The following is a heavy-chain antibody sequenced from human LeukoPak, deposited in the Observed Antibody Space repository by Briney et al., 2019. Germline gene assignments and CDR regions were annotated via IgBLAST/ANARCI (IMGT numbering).Heavy chain of an antibody. D-gene: IGHD6-13*01. CDR2: ISGNGGST. V-gene: IGHV3-23*01. CDR1: GFAFSSYA. J-gene: IGHJ4*02. Sequence: GGSLRLSCAASGFAFSSYAMSWVRQAPGKGLEWVSTISGNGGSTYYADSVKGRFTISRDNSKNTLYLQMNSLRAEDTAVYYCAKAPYSSSLHFDYWGQGTLVTVSS. CDR3: AKAPYSSSLHFDY.